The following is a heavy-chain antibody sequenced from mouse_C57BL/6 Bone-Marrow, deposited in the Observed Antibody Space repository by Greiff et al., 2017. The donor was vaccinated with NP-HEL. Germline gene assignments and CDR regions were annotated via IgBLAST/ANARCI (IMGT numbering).Heavy chain of an antibody. Sequence: EVHLVESGGDLVKPGGSLKLSCAASGFTFSSYGMSWVRQTPDKRLEWVATISSGGSYTYYPDSVKGRFTISRDNAKNTLYLQMSSLKSEDTAMYYCARAYYGSSYAMDYWGQGTSVTVSS. J-gene: IGHJ4*01. CDR1: GFTFSSYG. CDR2: ISSGGSYT. CDR3: ARAYYGSSYAMDY. V-gene: IGHV5-6*01. D-gene: IGHD1-1*01.